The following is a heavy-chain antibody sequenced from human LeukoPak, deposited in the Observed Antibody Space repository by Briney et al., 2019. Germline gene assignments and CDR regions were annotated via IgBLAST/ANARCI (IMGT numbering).Heavy chain of an antibody. Sequence: GGSLRLSCAASGFTFSSYAMSWVRQAPGKGLEWVSTISGSGGSTYYADSVKGRFTISRDSSKNTLYLQMNSLRAEDTAVYYCAAGRSGYDQFDYWGQGTLVTVSS. J-gene: IGHJ4*02. D-gene: IGHD5-12*01. V-gene: IGHV3-23*01. CDR2: ISGSGGST. CDR3: AAGRSGYDQFDY. CDR1: GFTFSSYA.